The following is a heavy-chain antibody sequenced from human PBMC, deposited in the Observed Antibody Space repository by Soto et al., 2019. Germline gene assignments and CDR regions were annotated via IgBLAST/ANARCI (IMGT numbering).Heavy chain of an antibody. J-gene: IGHJ4*02. CDR3: ARGNYAGIAAAGTWAY. Sequence: QVQLQESGPGLVKPSQTLSLTCTVSGGSISSGGYYWSWIRQHPGKGLEWIGYIYYSGSTYYNPSLKSRVTISVDTSKNQFSLKLSSVTAADTAVYYCARGNYAGIAAAGTWAYWGQGTLVTVSS. CDR1: GGSISSGGYY. CDR2: IYYSGST. V-gene: IGHV4-31*03. D-gene: IGHD6-13*01.